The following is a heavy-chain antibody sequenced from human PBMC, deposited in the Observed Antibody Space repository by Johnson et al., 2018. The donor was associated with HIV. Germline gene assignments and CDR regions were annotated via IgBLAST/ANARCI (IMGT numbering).Heavy chain of an antibody. D-gene: IGHD2-2*01. CDR2: ISYDGSNK. CDR1: GFTFSSYA. Sequence: QVQLVESGGGVVQPGRSLRLSCAASGFTFSSYAMHWVRQAPGKGLEWVAVISYDGSNKYYADSVQGRFTISRDNYKDTLYLQMNSLRAEDTAVYYCARDGVYQLLSDAFDIWGQGTMVTVSS. CDR3: ARDGVYQLLSDAFDI. V-gene: IGHV3-30*01. J-gene: IGHJ3*02.